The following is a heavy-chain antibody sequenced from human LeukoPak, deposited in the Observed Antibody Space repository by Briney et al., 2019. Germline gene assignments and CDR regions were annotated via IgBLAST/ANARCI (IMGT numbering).Heavy chain of an antibody. D-gene: IGHD5-12*01. CDR1: GGSISSGGYY. Sequence: SETLSLTRTVSGGSISSGGYYWSWIRQHPGKGLEWIGYIYYSGSTYYNPSLKSRVTISVDTSKNQFSLKLSSVTAADTAVYYCARVATEALDAFDIWGQGTMVTVSS. V-gene: IGHV4-31*03. CDR3: ARVATEALDAFDI. CDR2: IYYSGST. J-gene: IGHJ3*02.